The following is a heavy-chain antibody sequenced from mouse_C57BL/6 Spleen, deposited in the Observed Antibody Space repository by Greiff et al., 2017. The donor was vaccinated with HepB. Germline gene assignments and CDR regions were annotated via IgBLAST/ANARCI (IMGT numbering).Heavy chain of an antibody. V-gene: IGHV3-8*01. Sequence: EVQLQQSGPGLAKPSPTLSLTCSVTGYSITSDYWNWIRKFPGNKLEYMGYISYSGSTYYNPSLKSRISITRDTSKNQYYLQLNSVTTEDTATYYCARYTDPYYYGSSYGFDYWGQGTTLTVSS. CDR3: ARYTDPYYYGSSYGFDY. CDR2: ISYSGST. J-gene: IGHJ2*01. D-gene: IGHD1-1*01. CDR1: GYSITSDY.